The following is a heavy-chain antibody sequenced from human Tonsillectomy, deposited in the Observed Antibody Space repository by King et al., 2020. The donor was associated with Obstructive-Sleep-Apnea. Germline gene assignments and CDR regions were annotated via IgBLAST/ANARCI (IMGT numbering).Heavy chain of an antibody. CDR2: INEDGSAK. D-gene: IGHD3-10*01. V-gene: IGHV3-7*01. CDR1: GFAFENYW. J-gene: IGHJ6*02. Sequence: VQLVESGGGLVQPGGSLRLACAASGFAFENYWMTWVRQGRGKGLEWVATINEDGSAKYYVDSAKGRFTISRDNAKKSLYLQMNTLGAEDTAVYYCASCSGSGRYRYHYGMDVWGQGSRVTVSS. CDR3: ASCSGSGRYRYHYGMDV.